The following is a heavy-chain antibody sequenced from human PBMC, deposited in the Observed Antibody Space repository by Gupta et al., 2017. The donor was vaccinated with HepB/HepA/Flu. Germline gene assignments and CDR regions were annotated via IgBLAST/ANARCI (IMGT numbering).Heavy chain of an antibody. CDR3: ARDGDRPPYYYYMDV. J-gene: IGHJ6*03. CDR2: IIPIFGTA. Sequence: SWKSSGGTFSSYAISWVRQAPGQGLEWMGGIIPIFGTANYAQKFQGRVTITADKSTSTAYMELCSLRSEDTAVYYCARDGDRPPYYYYMDVWGKGTTVTVSS. V-gene: IGHV1-69*06. CDR1: GGTFSSYA. D-gene: IGHD7-27*01.